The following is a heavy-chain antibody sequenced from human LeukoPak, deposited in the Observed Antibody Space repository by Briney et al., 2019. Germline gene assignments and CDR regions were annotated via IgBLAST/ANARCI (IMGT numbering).Heavy chain of an antibody. J-gene: IGHJ3*02. CDR3: AKDPNGDYVGAFDS. CDR1: ALRFSSFA. CDR2: IHGSGETT. V-gene: IGHV3-23*01. Sequence: GGSLRLSCAASALRFSSFAMTWVRQVPGKGLEWVSGIHGSGETTYYADSVKGRFTISRDNSREMLYLQMNSLRVEDTAVYYRAKDPNGDYVGAFDSWGQGTMVTVSS. D-gene: IGHD4-17*01.